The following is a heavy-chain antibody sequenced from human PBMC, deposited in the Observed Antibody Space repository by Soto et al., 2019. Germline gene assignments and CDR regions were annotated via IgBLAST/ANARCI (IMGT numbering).Heavy chain of an antibody. D-gene: IGHD6-13*01. CDR1: GYTFTGYY. CDR2: IWYDGSNK. J-gene: IGHJ6*02. Sequence: QVQLVQSGAEVKKPGASVKVSCKASGYTFTGYYMHWVRQAPGKGLEWVAVIWYDGSNKYYADSVKGRFTISRDNSKNTLYLQMNSLRAEDTAVYYCARDGVEQQLVGYYYYYYGMDVWGQGTTVTVSS. CDR3: ARDGVEQQLVGYYYYYYGMDV. V-gene: IGHV3-33*01.